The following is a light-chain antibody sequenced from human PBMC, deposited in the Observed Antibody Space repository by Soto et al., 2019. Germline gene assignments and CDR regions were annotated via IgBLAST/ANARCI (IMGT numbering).Light chain of an antibody. Sequence: DIQMTQSPSPLSASVGDRVTITCRASQSISNFLNWYQQKPGKAPKLLIYAASTLQSGVPSRFSGSGSGTDFTLTISSLQPEDFATYYCQQSYSAPYTFGQGTKVEIK. V-gene: IGKV1-39*01. CDR2: AAS. CDR3: QQSYSAPYT. J-gene: IGKJ2*01. CDR1: QSISNF.